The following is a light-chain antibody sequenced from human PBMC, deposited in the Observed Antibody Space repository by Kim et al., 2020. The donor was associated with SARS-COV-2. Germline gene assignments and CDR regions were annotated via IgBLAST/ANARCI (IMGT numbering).Light chain of an antibody. Sequence: QSVLTQPPSVSGAPGQRVTISCTGSSSNIGAGYDVHWYQQLPGTAPKLLIYSNNQRPSGVPDRFSGSNSGTSASLAITGLQAEDEADYYCQSYDSSLSGGVFGGGTKLTVL. CDR1: SSNIGAGYD. CDR2: SNN. CDR3: QSYDSSLSGGV. J-gene: IGLJ3*02. V-gene: IGLV1-40*01.